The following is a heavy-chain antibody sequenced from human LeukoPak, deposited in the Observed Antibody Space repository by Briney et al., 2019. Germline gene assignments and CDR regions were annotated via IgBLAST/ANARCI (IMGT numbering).Heavy chain of an antibody. CDR1: GYSISSGYY. CDR3: ARERTYYYGSGSYSSTFDY. Sequence: SETLSLTCTVSGYSISSGYYWGWIRQPPGKGLEWIGTIYHSGSTYYNPSLKSRVTISVDTSKNQFSLRLSSVTAADTAVYYCARERTYYYGSGSYSSTFDYWGQGTLVTVSS. CDR2: IYHSGST. V-gene: IGHV4-38-2*02. J-gene: IGHJ4*02. D-gene: IGHD3-10*01.